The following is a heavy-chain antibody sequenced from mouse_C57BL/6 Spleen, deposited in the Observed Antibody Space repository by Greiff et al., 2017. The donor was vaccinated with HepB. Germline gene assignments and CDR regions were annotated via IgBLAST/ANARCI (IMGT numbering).Heavy chain of an antibody. CDR3: ARSIYYGYAMDY. V-gene: IGHV1-53*01. D-gene: IGHD2-2*01. CDR1: GYTFTSYW. Sequence: QVQLQQPGTELVKPGASVMLSCKASGYTFTSYWMHWVKQRPGQGLEWIGNINPSNGGTNYNEKFKSKATLTVDKSSSTAYMQLSSLTSEDSAVYYCARSIYYGYAMDYWGQGTSVTVSS. J-gene: IGHJ4*01. CDR2: INPSNGGT.